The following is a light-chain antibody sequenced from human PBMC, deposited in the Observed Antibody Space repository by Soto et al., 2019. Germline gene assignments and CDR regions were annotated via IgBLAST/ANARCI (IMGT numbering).Light chain of an antibody. CDR2: AAS. V-gene: IGKV1-39*01. CDR1: QSISSY. CDR3: QQSYSTPQT. J-gene: IGKJ3*01. Sequence: DIQMTQSPSSLSACVGDRVTITCRASQSISSYLNWYQQKPGKAPKLLIYAASSLQSGVPSRFSGSGSGTDFPLTISSLQPEDFATYYCQQSYSTPQTFGPGTKVDIK.